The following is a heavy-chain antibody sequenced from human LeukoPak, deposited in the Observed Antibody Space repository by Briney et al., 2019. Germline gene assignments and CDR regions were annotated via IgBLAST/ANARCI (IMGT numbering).Heavy chain of an antibody. J-gene: IGHJ4*02. V-gene: IGHV1-69*05. CDR3: ARDPMYYGSGSYYLGPA. Sequence: ASVKVSCKASGGTFSSYAINWVRQAPGQGLEWMGGIIPIFGTANYAQKFQGRVTITTDESTSTAYMELSSLRSEDTAVYYCARDPMYYGSGSYYLGPAWGQGTLVTVS. CDR2: IIPIFGTA. D-gene: IGHD3-10*01. CDR1: GGTFSSYA.